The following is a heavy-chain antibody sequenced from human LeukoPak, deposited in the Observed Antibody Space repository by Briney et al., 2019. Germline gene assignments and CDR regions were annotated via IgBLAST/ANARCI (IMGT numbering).Heavy chain of an antibody. CDR2: ISSNGGRT. J-gene: IGHJ3*02. D-gene: IGHD3-22*01. V-gene: IGHV3-64D*09. CDR1: GFTFRTYA. Sequence: PGGSLGLSCSASGFTFRTYAMHWVRQAPGKGLECVSTISSNGGRTYYADSVKGRFTISRDNSKNTLYLQMSSLRADDTSVYYCVKDKYYDNSAYRSGAFDIWGQGTMVTVSS. CDR3: VKDKYYDNSAYRSGAFDI.